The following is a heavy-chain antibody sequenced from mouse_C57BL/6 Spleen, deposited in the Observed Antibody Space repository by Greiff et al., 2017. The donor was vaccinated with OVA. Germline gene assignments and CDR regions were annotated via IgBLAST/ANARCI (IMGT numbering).Heavy chain of an antibody. CDR1: GYSITSGYD. CDR3: ARDSSYHYYGSSYGYFDV. J-gene: IGHJ1*03. V-gene: IGHV3-1*01. D-gene: IGHD1-1*01. CDR2: ISYSGST. Sequence: EVQVVESGPGMVKPSQSLSLTCTVTGYSITSGYDWHWIRHFPGNKLEWMGYISYSGSTNYNPSLKSRISITHDTSKNHFFLKLNSVTTEDTATYYCARDSSYHYYGSSYGYFDVWGTGTTVTVSS.